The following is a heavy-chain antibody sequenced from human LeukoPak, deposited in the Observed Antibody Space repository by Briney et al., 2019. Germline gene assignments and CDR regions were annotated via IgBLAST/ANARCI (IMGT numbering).Heavy chain of an antibody. Sequence: TGGSLRLSCAASGFTCSSYSMNWVRQAPGKGLEWVSYISSSSSTIYYADSVKGRFTISRDNAKNSLYLQMNSLRAEDTAVYYCAREFGDFWSGYYTDYWGQGTLVTVSS. CDR2: ISSSSSTI. CDR3: AREFGDFWSGYYTDY. V-gene: IGHV3-48*01. D-gene: IGHD3-3*01. J-gene: IGHJ4*02. CDR1: GFTCSSYS.